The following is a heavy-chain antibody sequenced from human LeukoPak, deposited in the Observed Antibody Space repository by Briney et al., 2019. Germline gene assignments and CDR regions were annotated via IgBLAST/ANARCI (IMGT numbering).Heavy chain of an antibody. Sequence: GGSLRLSCAASGFTFSSYAMHWVRQAPGKGLEWVAVISYDGSNKYYADSVKGRFTISRDNSKNTLYLQMNSLRAEDTAVYYCARGSAAGTLGYFDYWGQGTLVTVSS. J-gene: IGHJ4*02. CDR1: GFTFSSYA. CDR2: ISYDGSNK. CDR3: ARGSAAGTLGYFDY. D-gene: IGHD6-13*01. V-gene: IGHV3-30-3*01.